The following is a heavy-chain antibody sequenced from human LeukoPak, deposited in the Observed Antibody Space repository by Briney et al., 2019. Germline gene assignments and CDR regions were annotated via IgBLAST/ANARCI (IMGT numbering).Heavy chain of an antibody. Sequence: PSETLSLTCIVSGDSISNYYWSWIRQPAGEGLQWFGRIYTSGSTNYNPSLKSRVTMSVDTSKNQFSLKLSSVTAADTAVYYCAREAAAGTFYFDYWGQGTLVTVSS. J-gene: IGHJ4*02. CDR2: IYTSGST. CDR3: AREAAAGTFYFDY. D-gene: IGHD6-13*01. CDR1: GDSISNYY. V-gene: IGHV4-4*07.